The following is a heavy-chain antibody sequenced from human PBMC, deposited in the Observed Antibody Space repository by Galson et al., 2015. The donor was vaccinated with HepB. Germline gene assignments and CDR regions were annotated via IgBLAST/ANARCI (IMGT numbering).Heavy chain of an antibody. CDR2: IIPIFGTA. V-gene: IGHV1-69*13. CDR1: GGTFSSYA. J-gene: IGHJ4*02. Sequence: SVKVSCKASGGTFSSYAISWVRQAPGQGLEWMGGIIPIFGTANYAQKFQGRVTITADESTSTAYMELSSLRSEDTAVYYCAREDILGSGWDYWGQGTLVTVSS. D-gene: IGHD3-9*01. CDR3: AREDILGSGWDY.